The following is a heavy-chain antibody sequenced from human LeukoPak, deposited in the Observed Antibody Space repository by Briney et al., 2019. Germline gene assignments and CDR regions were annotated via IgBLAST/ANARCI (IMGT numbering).Heavy chain of an antibody. V-gene: IGHV3-23*01. CDR1: GFTFSSYA. D-gene: IGHD6-6*01. CDR2: ISGSGGST. Sequence: GGSLRLSCEASGFTFSSYAMSWVRQAPGKGLEWVSAISGSGGSTYYADSVKGRFTISRDNSKNTLYLQMNSLRVEDTAVYYCAKVIGGSSAYDALDIWGQGTMVTVSS. CDR3: AKVIGGSSAYDALDI. J-gene: IGHJ3*02.